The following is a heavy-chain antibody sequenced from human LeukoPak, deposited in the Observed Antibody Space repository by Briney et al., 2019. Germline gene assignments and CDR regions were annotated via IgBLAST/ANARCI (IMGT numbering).Heavy chain of an antibody. CDR2: IIPIFGTA. J-gene: IGHJ4*02. D-gene: IGHD3-3*01. Sequence: ASVKVSCKASGGTFSSYAISWVRQAPGQGLEWMGGIIPIFGTANYAQKFQGRVTINADESTSTAYMELSSLRSEDTAVYYCARDRSTIFGVVITARFDYWGQGTLVTVSS. V-gene: IGHV1-69*13. CDR3: ARDRSTIFGVVITARFDY. CDR1: GGTFSSYA.